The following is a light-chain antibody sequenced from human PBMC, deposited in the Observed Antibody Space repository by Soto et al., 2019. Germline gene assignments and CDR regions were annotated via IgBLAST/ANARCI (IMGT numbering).Light chain of an antibody. V-gene: IGLV4-69*01. Sequence: QLVLTQSPSASASLGASVKLTCTLSSGHRTYAIAWHQQQPEKGPRYLMNLNSDGRHTKGDGIPDRFSGSSSGTERYLTISSLQSEDAVAYYCQTWGTGLLVFGGGTQLTVL. CDR1: SGHRTYA. J-gene: IGLJ2*01. CDR3: QTWGTGLLV. CDR2: LNSDGRH.